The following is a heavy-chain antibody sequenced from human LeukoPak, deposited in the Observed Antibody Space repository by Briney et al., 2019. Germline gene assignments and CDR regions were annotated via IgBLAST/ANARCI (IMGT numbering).Heavy chain of an antibody. CDR2: ISWNSGSI. D-gene: IGHD1-26*01. CDR1: GFTFEDYA. CDR3: AKGGSYYELDY. V-gene: IGHV3-9*03. Sequence: PGRSLRLSCVASGFTFEDYAMHWVRQAPGEGLEWVSGISWNSGSIGYADSVKGRFTISRDNAKNSLYVQMNSLRAEDMALYYCAKGGSYYELDYWGQGTLVTVSS. J-gene: IGHJ4*02.